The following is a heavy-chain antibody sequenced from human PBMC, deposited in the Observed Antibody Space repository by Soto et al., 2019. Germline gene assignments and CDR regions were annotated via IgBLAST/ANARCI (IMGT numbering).Heavy chain of an antibody. V-gene: IGHV3-21*06. CDR2: ISSSSSYI. Sequence: PGGSLTLSCAASGFTFSSYSMNWVRQAPGKGLEWVSSISSSSSYIYYADSVKGRFNISRDNAKNSLYLQMNSLRAEDTAVYYCARGEFLEWLVFDYWGKGTLVTVFS. D-gene: IGHD3-3*01. CDR3: ARGEFLEWLVFDY. CDR1: GFTFSSYS. J-gene: IGHJ4*02.